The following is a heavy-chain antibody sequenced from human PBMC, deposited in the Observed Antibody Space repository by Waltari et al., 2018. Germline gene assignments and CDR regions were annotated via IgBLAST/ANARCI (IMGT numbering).Heavy chain of an antibody. Sequence: EVRLLESGGGSVQPGGSLRLSCVGSGFTFSRYARSWVRQAPGKGLGWVSGISDNSGSTYYADSVKGRFTISRDNFKNTLFLDLNSLRAEDTAAYYCAKSGDNYVVYFDSWGQGSLVSVSS. CDR1: GFTFSRYA. V-gene: IGHV3-23*01. D-gene: IGHD1-1*01. J-gene: IGHJ4*02. CDR3: AKSGDNYVVYFDS. CDR2: ISDNSGST.